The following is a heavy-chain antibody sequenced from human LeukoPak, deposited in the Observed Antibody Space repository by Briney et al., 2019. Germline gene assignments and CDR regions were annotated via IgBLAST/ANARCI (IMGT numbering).Heavy chain of an antibody. D-gene: IGHD5-18*01. V-gene: IGHV3-21*04. CDR3: ARHDTAMATDYGMDV. CDR1: GFTFSSYS. CDR2: ISSRSSYI. J-gene: IGHJ6*02. Sequence: PGGSLRLSCAASGFTFSSYSMNWVRQAPGKGLEWVSSISSRSSYIYYADSVKGRFTISRDNAKNSLYLQMNSLRAEDTAVYYCARHDTAMATDYGMDVWGQGTTVTVSS.